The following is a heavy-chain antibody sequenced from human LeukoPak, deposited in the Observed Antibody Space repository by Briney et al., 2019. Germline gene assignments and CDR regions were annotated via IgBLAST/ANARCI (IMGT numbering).Heavy chain of an antibody. Sequence: GGSLRLSCAASGFTFSSYSMNWVRQAPGKGLEWVSSISSSSSYIYYADPVKGRFTISRDNAKNSLYLQMNSLRAEDTAVYYCARDLVGMYYGMDVWGQGTTVTVSS. CDR3: ARDLVGMYYGMDV. J-gene: IGHJ6*02. CDR2: ISSSSSYI. V-gene: IGHV3-21*01. CDR1: GFTFSSYS. D-gene: IGHD1-26*01.